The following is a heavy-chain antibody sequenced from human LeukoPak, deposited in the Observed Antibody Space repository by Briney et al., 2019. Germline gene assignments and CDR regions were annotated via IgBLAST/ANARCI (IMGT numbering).Heavy chain of an antibody. CDR2: ISGSGGST. CDR3: AKDKFPSYSSAWYFFDY. D-gene: IGHD6-19*01. J-gene: IGHJ4*02. CDR1: GFTFSSYG. Sequence: GGSLRLSCAASGFTFSSYGMSWVRQAPGKGLEWVSGISGSGGSTYYADSVKGRFTISRDNSKNSLYLQMNSLRTEDTAFYYCAKDKFPSYSSAWYFFDYWGQGTLVTVSS. V-gene: IGHV3-43*02.